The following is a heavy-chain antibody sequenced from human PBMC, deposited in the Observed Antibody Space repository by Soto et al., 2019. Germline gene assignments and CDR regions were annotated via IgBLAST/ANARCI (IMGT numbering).Heavy chain of an antibody. Sequence: QVQLQESASRVVRPSQTLSVTCSVSGGSVSSGGYSWSWIRQPPGKGLEWIGVISHSGSPEYNPSLKSRVTISVDKSKNHFSLKMTSVTDADTAVYSCARGIQEGFDPWGQGTLVTVSS. CDR2: ISHSGSP. D-gene: IGHD5-18*01. V-gene: IGHV4-30-2*05. J-gene: IGHJ5*02. CDR3: ARGIQEGFDP. CDR1: GGSVSSGGYS.